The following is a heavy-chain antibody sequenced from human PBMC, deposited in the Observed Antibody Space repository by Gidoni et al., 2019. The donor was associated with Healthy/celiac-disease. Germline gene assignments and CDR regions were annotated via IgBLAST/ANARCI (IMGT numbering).Heavy chain of an antibody. J-gene: IGHJ3*02. D-gene: IGHD3-9*01. CDR1: GGTFSSYT. CDR2: IIPILGIA. CDR3: ARVVGTRYFDWLSNHDAFDI. V-gene: IGHV1-69*02. Sequence: QVQLVQSGAEVKKPGSSVKVSCKASGGTFSSYTISWVRQAPGQGLEWMGRIIPILGIANYAQKFQGRVTITADKSTSTAYMELSSLRSEDTAVYYCARVVGTRYFDWLSNHDAFDIWGQGTMVTVSS.